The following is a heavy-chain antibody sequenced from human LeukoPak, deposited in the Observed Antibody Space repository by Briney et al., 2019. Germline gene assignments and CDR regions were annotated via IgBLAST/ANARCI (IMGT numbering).Heavy chain of an antibody. CDR3: ARDRSGREWLPYFDY. J-gene: IGHJ4*02. CDR1: GGSFSGYY. D-gene: IGHD5-12*01. CDR2: INHSGST. Sequence: SETLSLTCAVYGGSFSGYYWSWIRQPPGKGLEWIGEINHSGSTNYNPSLKSRVTISVDTSKNQFSLKLSSVTAADTAVYYCARDRSGREWLPYFDYWGQGTLVTVSS. V-gene: IGHV4-34*01.